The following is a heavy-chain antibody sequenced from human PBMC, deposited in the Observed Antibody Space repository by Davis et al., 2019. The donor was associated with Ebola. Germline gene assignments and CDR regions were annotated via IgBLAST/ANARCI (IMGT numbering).Heavy chain of an antibody. Sequence: AASVKVSCKASGYTFTTYGMNWVRQAPGQGLEWMGWINTNTGNPTYAQGFTGRFVFSLDTSVSTAYLQISSLKAEDTAVYYCARAQFPTTSDHWGQGTLVTVSS. CDR1: GYTFTTYG. D-gene: IGHD1-1*01. CDR2: INTNTGNP. CDR3: ARAQFPTTSDH. J-gene: IGHJ4*02. V-gene: IGHV7-4-1*02.